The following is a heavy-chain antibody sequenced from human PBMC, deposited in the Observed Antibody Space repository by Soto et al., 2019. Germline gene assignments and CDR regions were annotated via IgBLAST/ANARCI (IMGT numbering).Heavy chain of an antibody. V-gene: IGHV5-51*01. CDR2: IYPGDSDT. J-gene: IGHJ4*02. CDR3: XXXXXXXXXXXXXXDY. Sequence: GLEWMGIIYPGDSDTRYSPSFQGQVTISADKSISTAYLQWRSLKTSDTAMYYWXXXXXXXXXXXXXXDYWGQGTLVTVSS.